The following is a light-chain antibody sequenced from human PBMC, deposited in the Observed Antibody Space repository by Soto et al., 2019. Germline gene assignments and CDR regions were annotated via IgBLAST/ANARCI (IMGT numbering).Light chain of an antibody. V-gene: IGKV1-5*01. J-gene: IGKJ4*01. Sequence: DIQMTQSPSSLSASVGDRVTITCRASQTISTYLNWYQQHPGKAPKLLISEASSLDSGVPSRFSGSGSGTEYVLTITSLQPEDFATYYCQQYDTYSTFGGGTTVESK. CDR1: QTISTY. CDR2: EAS. CDR3: QQYDTYST.